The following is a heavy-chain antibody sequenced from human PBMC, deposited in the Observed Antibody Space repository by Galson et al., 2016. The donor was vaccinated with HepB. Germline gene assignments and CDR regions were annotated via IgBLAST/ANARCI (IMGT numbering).Heavy chain of an antibody. J-gene: IGHJ6*03. CDR1: EFSFSDYY. D-gene: IGHD6-6*01. Sequence: SLRLSCAASEFSFSDYYMSWIRQAPGKGLEWISYISTSGSTIFYADSVEGQFTISRDNANNSLFLQMNSLRAEDTAVYYCARVPTSSIPGRPPIFYYYYYYMDVWGKGTTVTVSS. CDR3: ARVPTSSIPGRPPIFYYYYYYMDV. CDR2: ISTSGSTI. V-gene: IGHV3-11*01.